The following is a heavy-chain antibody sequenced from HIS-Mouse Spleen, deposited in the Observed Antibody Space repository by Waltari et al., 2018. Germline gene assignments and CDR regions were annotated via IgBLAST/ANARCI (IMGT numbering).Heavy chain of an antibody. CDR1: GGSISSSSYY. CDR2: IYYSGST. D-gene: IGHD3-3*01. V-gene: IGHV4-39*07. J-gene: IGHJ3*02. Sequence: QLQLQESGPGLVKPSETLSLTCTVSGGSISSSSYYWRWIRQPPGKGLEWIGSIYYSGSTYYNPSLKSRVTISVDTSKNQFSLKLSSVTAADTAVYYCVRAPTGFLEWFDAFDIWGQGTMVTVSS. CDR3: VRAPTGFLEWFDAFDI.